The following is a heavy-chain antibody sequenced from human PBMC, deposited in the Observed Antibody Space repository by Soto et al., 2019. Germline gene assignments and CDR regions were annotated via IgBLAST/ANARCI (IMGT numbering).Heavy chain of an antibody. J-gene: IGHJ3*02. CDR2: IYPGDSDT. Sequence: GESLKISCNGSGYSFTSYWIGWVRRMPGKGLEWMGIIYPGDSDTRYSPSFQGQVTISADKSISTAYLQWSSLKASDTAMYYCARHSYYYDSSGYAGDIWGQGTMVTVSS. V-gene: IGHV5-51*01. CDR1: GYSFTSYW. CDR3: ARHSYYYDSSGYAGDI. D-gene: IGHD3-22*01.